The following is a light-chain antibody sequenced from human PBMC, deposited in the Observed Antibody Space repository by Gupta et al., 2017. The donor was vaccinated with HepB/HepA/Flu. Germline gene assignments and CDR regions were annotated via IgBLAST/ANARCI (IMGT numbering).Light chain of an antibody. V-gene: IGLV6-57*03. CDR2: EDN. CDR3: QAYDSSTLV. CDR1: SGSIASNY. Sequence: FLLTHPHSVSEPPGKTVTISCTPSSGSIASNYVQWYQQHPGSAPTTVIYEDNHRPSGVPNRFSGSIDSSSNSATLTISGLKTEDEADYYCQAYDSSTLVFGGGTKLTVL. J-gene: IGLJ3*02.